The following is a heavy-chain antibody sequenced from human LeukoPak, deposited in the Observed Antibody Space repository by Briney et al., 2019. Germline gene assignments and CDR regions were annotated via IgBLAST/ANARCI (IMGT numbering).Heavy chain of an antibody. CDR2: ISSSSSYI. D-gene: IGHD3-10*01. CDR3: ARGPGFGELSKWFDP. CDR1: GFTFSSYE. V-gene: IGHV3-21*01. Sequence: SGGSLRLSCAASGFTFSSYEMNWVRQAPGKGLEWVSSISSSSSYIYYADSVKGRFTISRDNAKNSLYLQMNSLRAEDTAVYYCARGPGFGELSKWFDPWGQGTLVTVSS. J-gene: IGHJ5*02.